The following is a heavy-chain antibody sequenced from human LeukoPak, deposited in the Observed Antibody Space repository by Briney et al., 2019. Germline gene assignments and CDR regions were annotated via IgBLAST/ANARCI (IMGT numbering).Heavy chain of an antibody. V-gene: IGHV4-4*09. D-gene: IGHD5-18*01. CDR1: GGSISSYY. J-gene: IGHJ4*02. CDR3: ARLLGTAMGYYFDY. Sequence: ETLSLTCTVSGGSISSYYWSWIRQPPGKGLEWIGYIYTSGSTNYNPSLKSRVTISVDTSKNQFSLKLSSVTAADTAVYYCARLLGTAMGYYFDYWGQGTLVTVSS. CDR2: IYTSGST.